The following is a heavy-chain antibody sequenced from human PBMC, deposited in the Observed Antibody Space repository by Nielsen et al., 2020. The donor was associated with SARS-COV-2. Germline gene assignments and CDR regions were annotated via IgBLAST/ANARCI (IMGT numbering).Heavy chain of an antibody. D-gene: IGHD3-10*01. CDR1: GFTFSSYG. CDR2: ISYDGSNK. J-gene: IGHJ3*02. V-gene: IGHV3-30*18. Sequence: GGSLRLSCAASGFTFSSYGMHWVRQAPGKGLEWVAVISYDGSNKHYADSVKGRFTISRDNSKNTLYLQMNSLRAEDTAVYYCAKSYAYYYGSGNRDDAFDIWGQGTMVTVSS. CDR3: AKSYAYYYGSGNRDDAFDI.